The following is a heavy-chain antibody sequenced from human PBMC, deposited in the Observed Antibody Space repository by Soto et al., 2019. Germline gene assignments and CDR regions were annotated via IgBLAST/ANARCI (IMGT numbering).Heavy chain of an antibody. CDR3: AKDRQGLVESAFDY. J-gene: IGHJ4*02. Sequence: GGSLRLSCAASGFTFSSYAMSWVRQAPGKGLEWVSAISGSGGSTYYADSVKGRFTISRDNSKNTLYLQMNSLRAEDTAVYYWAKDRQGLVESAFDYWGQGTLVTVSS. CDR1: GFTFSSYA. V-gene: IGHV3-23*01. D-gene: IGHD6-19*01. CDR2: ISGSGGST.